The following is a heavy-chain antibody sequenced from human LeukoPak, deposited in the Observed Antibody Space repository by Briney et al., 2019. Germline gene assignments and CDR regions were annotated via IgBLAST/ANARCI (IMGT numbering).Heavy chain of an antibody. CDR2: ISSSSSYI. J-gene: IGHJ4*02. V-gene: IGHV3-21*01. CDR3: ARASPYRAFDY. CDR1: GFTFSSYS. Sequence: SAGSLRLSCAASGFTFSSYSMNWVRQAPGKGLDWVSSISSSSSYIYYADSVKGRFTISRDNAKNSLYLQMNSLRAEDTAVYYCARASPYRAFDYWGQGTLVTVSS. D-gene: IGHD2-2*01.